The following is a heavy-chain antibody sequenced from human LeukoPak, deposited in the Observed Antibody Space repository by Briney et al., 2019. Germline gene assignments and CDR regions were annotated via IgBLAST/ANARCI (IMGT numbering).Heavy chain of an antibody. CDR2: IYTSGST. CDR3: ARDSPMRSELRAYYYYYMDV. J-gene: IGHJ6*03. V-gene: IGHV4-61*02. CDR1: GCSISSGSYY. D-gene: IGHD1-14*01. Sequence: SQTLSLNCTVSGCSISSGSYYWSWIRQPAGKGLEWIGRIYTSGSTHYNPSLKNRVTIPVDTSMTQFSLRLSSVTAAHTAVYYCARDSPMRSELRAYYYYYMDVWGKGTTVTVSS.